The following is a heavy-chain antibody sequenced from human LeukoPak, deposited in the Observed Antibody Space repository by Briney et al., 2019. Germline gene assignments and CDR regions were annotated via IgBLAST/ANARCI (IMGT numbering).Heavy chain of an antibody. D-gene: IGHD5-18*01. CDR2: INPSGGST. J-gene: IGHJ3*02. Sequence: ASVKVSCKAPGYTFTSYYMHWVRQAPGQGLEWMGIINPSGGSTSYAQKFQGRVTMTRDTSTSTVYMELSSLRSEDTAVYYCARDPGRFGYSYGHRAFDIWGQGTMVTVSS. CDR3: ARDPGRFGYSYGHRAFDI. V-gene: IGHV1-46*01. CDR1: GYTFTSYY.